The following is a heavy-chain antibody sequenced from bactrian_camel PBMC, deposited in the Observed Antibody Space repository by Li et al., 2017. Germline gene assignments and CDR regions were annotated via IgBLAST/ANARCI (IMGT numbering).Heavy chain of an antibody. Sequence: HVQLVESGGGSVQSGGSLRLSCSVSGEAWSTYSLGWFRQVPGKEREEVSCLYWNSPYYAESVKGRFTISRENARNKVYLQMNDLKPEDTAAYYCAAEPTSIPPSRYAAEYRRPCWGQGTQVTVS. J-gene: IGHJ4*01. CDR3: AAEPTSIPPSRYAAEYRRPC. CDR2: LYWNSP. V-gene: IGHV3S60*01. D-gene: IGHD1*01. CDR1: GEAWSTYS.